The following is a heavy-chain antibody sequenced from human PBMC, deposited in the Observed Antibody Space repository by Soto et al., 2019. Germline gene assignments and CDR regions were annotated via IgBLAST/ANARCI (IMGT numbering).Heavy chain of an antibody. CDR3: AKVDCSTTNCYWNDAFDI. CDR2: VSYDGSST. D-gene: IGHD2-2*01. Sequence: GGSLRLSCAASGFTFSSYGMHWVRQAPGKGLEWVAVVSYDGSSTYYADSVKGRFTISRDNSKNTLYLQMNSLRAEDTAVYYCAKVDCSTTNCYWNDAFDIWGQGTMVTVS. CDR1: GFTFSSYG. V-gene: IGHV3-30*18. J-gene: IGHJ3*02.